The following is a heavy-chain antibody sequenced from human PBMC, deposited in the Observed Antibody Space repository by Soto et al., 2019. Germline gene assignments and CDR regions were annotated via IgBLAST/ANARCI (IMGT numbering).Heavy chain of an antibody. D-gene: IGHD5-18*01. Sequence: QVQLVQSGAEVKKPGSSVKVSCKASGGTFSNYALTWVRQAPGQGLEWMGGIIPLSGTPNYAQKFQGRVTITADKSTTTAYRQLSSLRSEDTAVYYCARGIQLWSWGQGTLVTVSS. CDR3: ARGIQLWS. CDR2: IIPLSGTP. CDR1: GGTFSNYA. V-gene: IGHV1-69*06. J-gene: IGHJ5*02.